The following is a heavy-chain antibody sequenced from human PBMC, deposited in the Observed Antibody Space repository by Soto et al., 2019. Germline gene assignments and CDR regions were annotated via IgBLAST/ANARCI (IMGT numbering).Heavy chain of an antibody. J-gene: IGHJ3*02. CDR1: GYTFTSYG. V-gene: IGHV1-18*01. Sequence: APVKVSCKASGYTFTSYGISWVRQAPGQGLEWMGWISAYNGNTNYAQKLQGRVTMTTDTSTSTAYMELRSLRSDDTAVYYCARDEAYYDILTGRAAFDIWGQGTMVT. CDR3: ARDEAYYDILTGRAAFDI. CDR2: ISAYNGNT. D-gene: IGHD3-9*01.